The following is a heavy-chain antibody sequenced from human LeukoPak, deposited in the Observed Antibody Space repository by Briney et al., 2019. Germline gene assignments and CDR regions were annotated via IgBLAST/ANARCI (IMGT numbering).Heavy chain of an antibody. D-gene: IGHD6-19*01. V-gene: IGHV1-18*01. CDR3: ARREQWLVGDDY. CDR1: GYTFTSYD. CDR2: ISTYNGNT. J-gene: IGHJ4*02. Sequence: ASVKVSCKASGYTFTSYDINWVRQAPGQGLEWMGWISTYNGNTNYAQKFQGRVTMTTDTSTTTVNMELRSLRFDDTAVYYCARREQWLVGDDYWGQGTLVTVSS.